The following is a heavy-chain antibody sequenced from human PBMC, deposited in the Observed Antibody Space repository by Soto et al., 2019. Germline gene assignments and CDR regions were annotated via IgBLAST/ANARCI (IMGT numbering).Heavy chain of an antibody. CDR1: GFTFNSYG. CDR3: AKTPWEKYYSSWFDC. D-gene: IGHD1-26*01. Sequence: QVQLVESGGGVVQPGRSLGLSCAASGFTFNSYGMHWVRRAPGKGLEWVASISHDGTNKYYVDSVKGRFTISRDNSKSTLYLQMNSLRAEDTAVYYFAKTPWEKYYSSWFDCWGQGTLVTVSS. V-gene: IGHV3-30*18. CDR2: ISHDGTNK. J-gene: IGHJ4*02.